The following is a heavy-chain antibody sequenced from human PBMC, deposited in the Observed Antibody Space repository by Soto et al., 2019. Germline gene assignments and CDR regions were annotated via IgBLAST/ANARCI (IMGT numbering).Heavy chain of an antibody. Sequence: WETLALPCAFSGGTRRNSDWCSRVRQIPGRGLEWGGEIYHSGSTNYNPSLKSRVTISVDKSKNQFSLKLSSVTAADTAVYYCAGVFYGDSNYFDYWGQGTLVTSPQ. J-gene: IGHJ4*02. D-gene: IGHD4-17*01. V-gene: IGHV4-4*02. CDR2: IYHSGST. CDR3: AGVFYGDSNYFDY. CDR1: GGTRRNSDW.